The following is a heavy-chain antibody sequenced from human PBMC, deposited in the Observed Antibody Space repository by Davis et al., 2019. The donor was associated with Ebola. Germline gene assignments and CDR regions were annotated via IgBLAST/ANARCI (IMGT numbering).Heavy chain of an antibody. CDR1: GFTFSSYG. Sequence: GESLKISCAASGFTFSSYGMHWVRQAPGKGLEWVAVISYDGSNKYYADSVKGRFTISRDNSKKTLYLQMNSLRAEDTAVYYCAKDLTYDSSAWGQGTLVTVSS. V-gene: IGHV3-30*18. J-gene: IGHJ5*02. CDR3: AKDLTYDSSA. D-gene: IGHD3-22*01. CDR2: ISYDGSNK.